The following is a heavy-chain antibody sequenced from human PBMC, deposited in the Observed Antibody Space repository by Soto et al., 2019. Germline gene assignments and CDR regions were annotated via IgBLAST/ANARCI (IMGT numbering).Heavy chain of an antibody. CDR3: ARDRLMATAGTARHYFGLDV. J-gene: IGHJ6*02. CDR2: IYYSGNT. D-gene: IGHD5-18*01. V-gene: IGHV4-31*03. Sequence: SETLSLTCTVSGGSIGSGGYYWSWVRQNPRRGLEWIGNIYYSGNTYYNPSLKSRLTISVDTSKNQFSLNLSSVTAAGTAVYYCARDRLMATAGTARHYFGLDVWGQGTTVTVSS. CDR1: GGSIGSGGYY.